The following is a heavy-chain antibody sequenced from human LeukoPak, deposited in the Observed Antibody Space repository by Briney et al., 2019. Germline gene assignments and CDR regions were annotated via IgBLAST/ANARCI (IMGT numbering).Heavy chain of an antibody. CDR3: TTRTWADGFDI. CDR1: GFTFRNAW. CDR2: IKSKTDGGTA. Sequence: GGSLRLSCAASGFTFRNAWMSWVRQAPGRGLEWIGRIKSKTDGGTADYAAPMKGRITISRDDSKNTLYLQINSLKTDDTALYYCTTRTWADGFDIWGQGTMLTVSS. V-gene: IGHV3-15*01. D-gene: IGHD2-2*01. J-gene: IGHJ3*02.